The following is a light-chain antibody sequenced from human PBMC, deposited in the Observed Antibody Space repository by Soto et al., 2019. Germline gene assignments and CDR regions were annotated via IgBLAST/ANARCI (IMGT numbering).Light chain of an antibody. Sequence: QSALTQPASVSGSPEQSITISCTGTSSDVGGYNYVSWYQQHPGKAPKLLIYDVSNRPSGVSNRFSGSKAGNTASLTISGLPAEDEADYYCRSYTSSSTYVFGTGTKVTVL. CDR2: DVS. J-gene: IGLJ1*01. CDR1: SSDVGGYNY. CDR3: RSYTSSSTYV. V-gene: IGLV2-14*01.